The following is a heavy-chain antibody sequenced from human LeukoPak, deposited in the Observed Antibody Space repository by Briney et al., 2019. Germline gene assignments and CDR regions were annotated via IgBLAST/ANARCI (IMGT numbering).Heavy chain of an antibody. CDR1: GFTFSSYG. V-gene: IGHV3-30*02. CDR3: AKDVNYYDSSGYDTGYFDY. Sequence: GGSLRLSCAASGFTFSSYGMHWVRQAPGNGLEWVAFIRYDGSNKYYADSVKGRFTISRDISKNTLYLQMNSLRAEDTAVYYCAKDVNYYDSSGYDTGYFDYWGQGTLVTVSS. CDR2: IRYDGSNK. D-gene: IGHD3-22*01. J-gene: IGHJ4*02.